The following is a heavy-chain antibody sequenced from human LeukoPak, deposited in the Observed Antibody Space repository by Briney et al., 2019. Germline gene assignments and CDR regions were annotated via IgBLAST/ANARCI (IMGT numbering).Heavy chain of an antibody. V-gene: IGHV1-69*04. J-gene: IGHJ4*02. Sequence: SVKVSCKASGGTFSSYAISWVRQAPGQGLEWMGRIIPILGIANYAQKSQGRVTITADKSTSTAYMELSSLRSEDTAVYYCAKGGAYCGGDCYSPLDYWGQGTLVTVSS. CDR3: AKGGAYCGGDCYSPLDY. CDR2: IIPILGIA. D-gene: IGHD2-21*02. CDR1: GGTFSSYA.